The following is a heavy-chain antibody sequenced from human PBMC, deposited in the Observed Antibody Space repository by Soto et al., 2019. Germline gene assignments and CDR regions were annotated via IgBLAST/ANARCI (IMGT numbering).Heavy chain of an antibody. CDR3: ARIYNWNYVCWFDP. V-gene: IGHV3-7*03. CDR1: GFTFSTYW. CDR2: IKQDGSEK. D-gene: IGHD1-7*01. J-gene: IGHJ5*02. Sequence: GGSLRLSCAASGFTFSTYWMSWVRQAPGKGLEWVANIKQDGSEKYYVDSVKGRFTISRDNAKNSLYLQMNSLRAEDTAVYYCARIYNWNYVCWFDPWGQGTLVTVSS.